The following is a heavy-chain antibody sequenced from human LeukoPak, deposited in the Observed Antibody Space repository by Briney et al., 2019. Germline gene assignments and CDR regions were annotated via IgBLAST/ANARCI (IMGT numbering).Heavy chain of an antibody. CDR3: ARRAPSHDFDD. CDR1: GFIFSRYN. CDR2: ISSSSSYI. J-gene: IGHJ4*02. V-gene: IGHV3-21*01. Sequence: GGSLRLSCAASGFIFSRYNMNWFRQAPGKGLEWVSSISSSSSYIYYADSVKGRFTISRDNAKNSLYLQMNSLRVEDTALYYCARRAPSHDFDDWGQGTLVTVSS.